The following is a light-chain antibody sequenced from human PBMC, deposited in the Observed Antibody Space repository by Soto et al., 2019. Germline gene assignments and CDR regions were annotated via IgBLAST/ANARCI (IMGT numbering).Light chain of an antibody. J-gene: IGKJ4*01. CDR1: QSISDW. Sequence: DIQLTQSPSTLSASLGDKVTITCRASQSISDWLAWYQQKPGKAPKFLIYDASTLENGVPSRFSGSGSGTEFTLTISSLQPDDFATYYCQQYNRYSIAFGGGTKVEIK. CDR3: QQYNRYSIA. CDR2: DAS. V-gene: IGKV1-5*03.